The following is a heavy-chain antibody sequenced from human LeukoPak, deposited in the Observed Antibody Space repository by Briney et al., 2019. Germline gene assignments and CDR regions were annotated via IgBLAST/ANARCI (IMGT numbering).Heavy chain of an antibody. CDR1: GFTFSSYA. D-gene: IGHD3-3*01. CDR3: ARVGPTIFQPNWFDP. Sequence: PGGSLRLSCAASGFTFSSYAMSWVRQAPGKGLEWVSVISGSGGSTYYADSVKGRFTIARDNSKNTLYLQMNSLRAEDTAVYYCARVGPTIFQPNWFDPWGRGTLVTVSS. CDR2: ISGSGGST. V-gene: IGHV3-23*01. J-gene: IGHJ5*02.